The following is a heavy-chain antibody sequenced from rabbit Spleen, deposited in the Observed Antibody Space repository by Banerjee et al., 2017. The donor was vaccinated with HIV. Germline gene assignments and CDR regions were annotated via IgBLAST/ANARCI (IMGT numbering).Heavy chain of an antibody. V-gene: IGHV1S45*01. CDR1: GLDFSSSYW. D-gene: IGHD8-1*01. CDR2: AYAGSSGST. J-gene: IGHJ6*01. CDR3: ARDAGTSFSTYGMDL. Sequence: QEQLEESGGDLVKPGTSLTLTCRGSGLDFSSSYWICWVRQAPGKGLEWIACAYAGSSGSTYSATWAKGRFTISKSSSTTVTLQMTGLTAADTATYFCARDAGTSFSTYGMDLWGPGTLVTVS.